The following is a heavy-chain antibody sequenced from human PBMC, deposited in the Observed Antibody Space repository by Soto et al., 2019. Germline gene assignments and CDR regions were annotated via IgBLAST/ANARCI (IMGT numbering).Heavy chain of an antibody. CDR2: IDARSNYI. D-gene: IGHD1-1*01. J-gene: IGHJ4*01. CDR3: VRENEMAVFISSFDY. Sequence: EGSLRLSWEPSGFRFNSYSMNWVRQAPQKGLEWVSLIDARSNYIYYADSVKGRFTISRDNARNSLYLQMDSLRVEDTAVYYCVRENEMAVFISSFDY. CDR1: GFRFNSYS. V-gene: IGHV3-21*06.